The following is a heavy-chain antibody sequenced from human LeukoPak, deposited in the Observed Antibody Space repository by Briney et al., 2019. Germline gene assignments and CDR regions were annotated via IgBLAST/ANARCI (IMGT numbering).Heavy chain of an antibody. CDR3: ARRHRMRYYYYMDV. D-gene: IGHD2-8*01. J-gene: IGHJ6*03. CDR2: INHSGST. V-gene: IGHV4-39*07. CDR1: GGSISSSSYY. Sequence: SETLSLTCTVSGGSISSSSYYWGWIRQPPGKGLEWIGEINHSGSTNYNPSLKSRVTISVDTSKNQFSLKLSSVTAADTAVYYCARRHRMRYYYYMDVWGKGTTVTISS.